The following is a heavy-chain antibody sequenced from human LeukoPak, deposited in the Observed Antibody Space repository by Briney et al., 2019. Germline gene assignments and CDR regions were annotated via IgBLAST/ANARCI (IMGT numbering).Heavy chain of an antibody. CDR2: IDGSGGFT. CDR1: GFTFSSDA. Sequence: PGGSLRLSCAASGFTFSSDAMTWVRQAPGKGLEWVSSIDGSGGFTYYADSVKDRFTISRDNSKNTLYLQMNSLRAEDTAIYYCAKKPAGFDPWGQGTLVTVSS. D-gene: IGHD1-14*01. V-gene: IGHV3-23*01. J-gene: IGHJ5*02. CDR3: AKKPAGFDP.